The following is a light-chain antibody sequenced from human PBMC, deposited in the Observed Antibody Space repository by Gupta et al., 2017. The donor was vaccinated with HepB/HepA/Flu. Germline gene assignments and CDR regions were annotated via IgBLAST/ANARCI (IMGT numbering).Light chain of an antibody. V-gene: IGKV1-17*01. CDR1: QGIQSD. Sequence: DIQMTQSPSSLSVSVGDRVTITCRASQGIQSDLGWYQQKLGKAPNRLIYAASRVKSGVPSRFSGRGFATDISLTMNSRLPDDFANYYCRQHQSSPWTFGQGTKVEIK. CDR2: AAS. J-gene: IGKJ1*01. CDR3: RQHQSSPWT.